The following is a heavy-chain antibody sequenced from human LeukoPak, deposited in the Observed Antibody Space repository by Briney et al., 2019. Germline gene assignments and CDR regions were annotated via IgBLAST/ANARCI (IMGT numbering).Heavy chain of an antibody. CDR2: MNVNTGNT. CDR1: GYTFSSYD. V-gene: IGHV1-8*01. Sequence: GASVKVSCKASGYTFSSYDINWVRQATGQGLEWMGWMNVNTGNTGYAQKFQGRVTMTRNISRSTAYMELSSLRSEDTAVYYCAVSLSIAARRPPFWDYYYYMDVWGKGTTVTVSS. J-gene: IGHJ6*03. CDR3: AVSLSIAARRPPFWDYYYYMDV. D-gene: IGHD6-6*01.